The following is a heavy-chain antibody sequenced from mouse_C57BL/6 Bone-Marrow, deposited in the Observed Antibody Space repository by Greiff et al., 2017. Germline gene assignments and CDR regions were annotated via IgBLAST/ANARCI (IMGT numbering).Heavy chain of an antibody. CDR2: ISDGGSYT. CDR3: ARAFSWFAY. Sequence: EVKLMESGGGLVKPGGSLKLSCAASGFTFSSYAMSWVRQTPEKRLEWVATISDGGSYTYYPDNVKGRFTISRDNAKNNLYLQMSHLKSEDTAMYCCARAFSWFAYWGQGTLVTVSA. V-gene: IGHV5-4*03. CDR1: GFTFSSYA. J-gene: IGHJ3*01.